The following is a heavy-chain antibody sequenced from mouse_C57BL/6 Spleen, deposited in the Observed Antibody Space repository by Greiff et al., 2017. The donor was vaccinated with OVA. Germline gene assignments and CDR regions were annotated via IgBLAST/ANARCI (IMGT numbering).Heavy chain of an antibody. J-gene: IGHJ1*03. CDR2: INPGSGGT. V-gene: IGHV1-54*01. CDR1: GYAFTNYL. CDR3: ARRSGYFDV. Sequence: QVQLQQSGAELVRPGTSVKVSCKASGYAFTNYLIEWVKQRPGQGLEWIGVINPGSGGTNYNEKFKGKATLTADKSSSTAYMQLSSLTSEDSAVYFCARRSGYFDVWGTGTTVTVSS.